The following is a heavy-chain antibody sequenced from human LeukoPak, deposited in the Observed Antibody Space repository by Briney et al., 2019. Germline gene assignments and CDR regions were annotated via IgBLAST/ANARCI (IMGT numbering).Heavy chain of an antibody. CDR2: IYYSGTT. CDR3: ARHAWVGRSGFDH. J-gene: IGHJ5*02. CDR1: GGSITSRSFY. V-gene: IGHV4-39*01. Sequence: PSETLSLTCIVSGGSITSRSFYWGWIRQPPGKGLEWIGSIYYSGTTHYNPSLKNRATLSVDTSKNQFSLNLSSVTAPDTAVYYCARHAWVGRSGFDHWGRGHLGRVSS. D-gene: IGHD1-26*01.